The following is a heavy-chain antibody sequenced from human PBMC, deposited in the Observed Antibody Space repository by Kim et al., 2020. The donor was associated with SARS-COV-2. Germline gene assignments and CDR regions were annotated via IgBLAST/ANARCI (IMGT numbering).Heavy chain of an antibody. V-gene: IGHV1-69*01. D-gene: IGHD3-10*01. Sequence: AQKFQGRVTITADESTSTAYMELSSLRSEDTAVYYCARDKFGSGSYYIDYWGQGTLVTVSS. CDR3: ARDKFGSGSYYIDY. J-gene: IGHJ4*02.